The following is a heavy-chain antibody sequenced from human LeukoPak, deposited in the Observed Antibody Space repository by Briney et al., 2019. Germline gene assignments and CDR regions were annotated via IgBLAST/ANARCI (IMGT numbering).Heavy chain of an antibody. J-gene: IGHJ5*02. CDR3: ARDGGVATTSNWFDP. D-gene: IGHD5-12*01. CDR1: GGSISSYY. Sequence: SETLSLTCTVSGGSISSYYWSWIRQPPGKGLEWIGYIYYSGSTNYNPSLKSRVTISVDTSKNQFSLKLSSVTAADTAVYYCARDGGVATTSNWFDPRGQGTLVTVSS. V-gene: IGHV4-59*01. CDR2: IYYSGST.